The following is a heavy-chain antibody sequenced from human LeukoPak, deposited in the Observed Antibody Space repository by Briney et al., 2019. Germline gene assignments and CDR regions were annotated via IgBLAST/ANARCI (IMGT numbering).Heavy chain of an antibody. CDR1: GFTVSSNY. V-gene: IGHV3-53*01. Sequence: GGSLRLSCAASGFTVSSNYMSWVRQAPGKGLEWVSVIYSGGSTYYADSVKGRFTISRDNSKNTLYLQMNSLRAEDTAVYYCAKSPAAHYYYDSSGRTNWFDPWGQGTLVTVSS. CDR3: AKSPAAHYYYDSSGRTNWFDP. D-gene: IGHD3-22*01. CDR2: IYSGGST. J-gene: IGHJ5*02.